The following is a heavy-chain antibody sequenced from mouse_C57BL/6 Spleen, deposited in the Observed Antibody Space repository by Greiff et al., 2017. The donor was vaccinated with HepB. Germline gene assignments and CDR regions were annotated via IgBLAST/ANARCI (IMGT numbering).Heavy chain of an antibody. CDR1: GYSITSGYY. J-gene: IGHJ1*03. V-gene: IGHV3-6*01. Sequence: EVQLQESGPGLVKPSQSLSLTCSVTGYSITSGYYWNWIRQFPGNKLEWMGYISYDGSNNYNPSLKNRISITRDTSKNQFFLKLNSVTTEDTATYYCARDEDDYDWYFDVWGTGTTVTVSS. CDR2: ISYDGSN. CDR3: ARDEDDYDWYFDV. D-gene: IGHD2-4*01.